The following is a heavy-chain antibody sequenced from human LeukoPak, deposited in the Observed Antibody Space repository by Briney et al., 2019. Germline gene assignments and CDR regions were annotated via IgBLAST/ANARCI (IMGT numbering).Heavy chain of an antibody. J-gene: IGHJ3*02. CDR3: AREGPSGYGYGRDAFDI. Sequence: ASVKVSCKASGYTFTSYGISWVRQAPGQGLEWMGWISAYNGNTNYAQKLQGRATMATDTSTSTAYMELRSLRSDDTAVYYCAREGPSGYGYGRDAFDIWGQGTMVTVSS. D-gene: IGHD5-18*01. CDR1: GYTFTSYG. V-gene: IGHV1-18*01. CDR2: ISAYNGNT.